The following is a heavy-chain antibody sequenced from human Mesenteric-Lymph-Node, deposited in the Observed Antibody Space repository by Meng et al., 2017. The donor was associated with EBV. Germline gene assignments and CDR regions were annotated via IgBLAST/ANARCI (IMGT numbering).Heavy chain of an antibody. CDR1: GFTIRDYY. D-gene: IGHD6-19*01. CDR3: ATSTVAALDGLKK. Sequence: QVQLVGSGGGLVKPGGSLRLSCAASGFTIRDYYMNWIRQAPGKGLEWLSYISTTGTTIYYADSVRGRFAISRDNVKNSLFLQMNSLRAEDTAVYFCATSTVAALDGLKKWGQGTLVTVSS. V-gene: IGHV3-11*01. J-gene: IGHJ4*02. CDR2: ISTTGTTI.